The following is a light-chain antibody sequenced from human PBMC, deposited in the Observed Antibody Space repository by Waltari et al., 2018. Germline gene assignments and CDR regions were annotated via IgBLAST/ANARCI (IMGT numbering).Light chain of an antibody. CDR1: QSVSTN. V-gene: IGKV3-15*01. Sequence: EVVITQSPATLSVSPGQRATLSCRASQSVSTNVAWYQQKPGQAPRLLIYGASTRATDIPARFSGSVSGTEFSLTISSLQSEDFAVYFCQQYDNWPPWTFGQGTKVEIK. CDR3: QQYDNWPPWT. J-gene: IGKJ1*01. CDR2: GAS.